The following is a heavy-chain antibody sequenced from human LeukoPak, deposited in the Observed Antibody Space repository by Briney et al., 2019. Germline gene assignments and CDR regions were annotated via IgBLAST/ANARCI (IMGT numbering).Heavy chain of an antibody. V-gene: IGHV1-69*01. Sequence: SVKVSCKASGGTFSSYAISWVRQAPGQGLEWMGGIIPIFGTANYAQKFQGRVTITADESTSTAYMELSSLRSEDTAVYYCARDSSNLAYYDYVWGSYPFVYWGQGTLVTVSS. J-gene: IGHJ4*02. D-gene: IGHD3-16*02. CDR1: GGTFSSYA. CDR2: IIPIFGTA. CDR3: ARDSSNLAYYDYVWGSYPFVY.